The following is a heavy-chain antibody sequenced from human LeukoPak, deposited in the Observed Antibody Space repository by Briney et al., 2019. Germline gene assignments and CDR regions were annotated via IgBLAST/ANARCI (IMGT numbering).Heavy chain of an antibody. D-gene: IGHD3-22*01. Sequence: PSETLSLTCAVYGGSFSGYYWSWIRQPPGKGLEWIGEINHSGSTNYNPSLKSRVTISVDTSKNQFSLKLSSVTAADTAVYYCARVIPEYYYDSSGFDYWGQGTLVTVSS. CDR3: ARVIPEYYYDSSGFDY. V-gene: IGHV4-34*01. J-gene: IGHJ4*02. CDR1: GGSFSGYY. CDR2: INHSGST.